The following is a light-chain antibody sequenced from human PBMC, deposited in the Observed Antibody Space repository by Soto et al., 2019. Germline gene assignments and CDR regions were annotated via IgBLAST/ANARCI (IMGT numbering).Light chain of an antibody. J-gene: IGKJ1*01. CDR2: GAS. CDR3: QQYNNWLT. V-gene: IGKV3-15*01. Sequence: EIVMTQSPATLSVSPGERATLSCRASQSVSSNLAWYQQKPGPAPRLLIYGASTRATGIPAWCSGSGSGTEFTITISRLQCEDFAVYYCQQYNNWLTFGQGTKVEIK. CDR1: QSVSSN.